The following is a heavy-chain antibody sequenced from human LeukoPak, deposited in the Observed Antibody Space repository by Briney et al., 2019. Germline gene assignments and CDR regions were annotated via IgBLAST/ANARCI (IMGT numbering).Heavy chain of an antibody. J-gene: IGHJ4*02. CDR1: GFTFDDYA. D-gene: IGHD2-8*02. Sequence: GGSLRLSCAASGFTFDDYAMHWVRQAPGKGLEWVSGISWNSGSIGYADSVKGRFTISRDNAKNSLFLQMNSLRVEDTAVYYCASYLYWWSDLGYWGQGTLVTVSS. CDR2: ISWNSGSI. V-gene: IGHV3-9*01. CDR3: ASYLYWWSDLGY.